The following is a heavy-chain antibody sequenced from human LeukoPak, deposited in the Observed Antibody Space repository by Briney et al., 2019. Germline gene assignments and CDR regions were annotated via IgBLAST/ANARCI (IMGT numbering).Heavy chain of an antibody. CDR1: GFSFSNYG. CDR2: IWDGGSYK. D-gene: IGHD1-26*01. V-gene: IGHV3-33*06. J-gene: IGHJ4*02. CDR3: AKPTSGSGSFLIDY. Sequence: PGGSLRLSCAASGFSFSNYGMHWVRQAPGKGLEWVAVIWDGGSYKYYADSVKGRFTISRDNSKNTLYLQMNSLRAEDTAVYYCAKPTSGSGSFLIDYWGQGTLVTVSS.